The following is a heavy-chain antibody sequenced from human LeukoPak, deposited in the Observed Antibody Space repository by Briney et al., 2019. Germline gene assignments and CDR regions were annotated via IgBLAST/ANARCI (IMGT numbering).Heavy chain of an antibody. J-gene: IGHJ2*01. CDR2: IIPIFGTA. CDR3: ARVPGSIGADWYFDL. Sequence: SVKVSCKASGGTFSSYAISWVRQAPGQGLEWMGGIIPIFGTANYAQKFQGRVTITTDESTSTAYMELSSLRSEDAAVYYCARVPGSIGADWYFDLWGRGTLVTVSS. D-gene: IGHD1-14*01. V-gene: IGHV1-69*05. CDR1: GGTFSSYA.